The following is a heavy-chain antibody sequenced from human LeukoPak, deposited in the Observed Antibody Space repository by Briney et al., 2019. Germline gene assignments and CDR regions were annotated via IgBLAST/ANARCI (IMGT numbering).Heavy chain of an antibody. J-gene: IGHJ6*03. Sequence: ASVKVSCKASGYTFTGYYMHWVRQAPGQGLEWMGWINPNSGGTNYAQKFQGRVTMTRDTSISTAYMELSRLRSDDTAVYYCARAKGSTRKVGATLEYYYYYMDVWGKGTTVTVSS. D-gene: IGHD1-26*01. CDR1: GYTFTGYY. CDR2: INPNSGGT. V-gene: IGHV1-2*02. CDR3: ARAKGSTRKVGATLEYYYYYMDV.